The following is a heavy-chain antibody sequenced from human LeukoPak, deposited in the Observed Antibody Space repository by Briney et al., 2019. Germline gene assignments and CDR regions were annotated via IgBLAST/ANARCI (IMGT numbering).Heavy chain of an antibody. CDR2: IYYNGST. CDR1: GGSVGSFS. J-gene: IGHJ5*02. V-gene: IGHV4-59*08. CDR3: ARAAGYYGSGTSGEEWFDP. D-gene: IGHD3-10*01. Sequence: SETLSLTCKVSGGSVGSFSWSWIRQSPGKGLEWIGFIYYNGSTSYNPSLKSRVTISVDRSKSQFSLRLSSVTAADTALYYCARAAGYYGSGTSGEEWFDPWGQGTLVTVSS.